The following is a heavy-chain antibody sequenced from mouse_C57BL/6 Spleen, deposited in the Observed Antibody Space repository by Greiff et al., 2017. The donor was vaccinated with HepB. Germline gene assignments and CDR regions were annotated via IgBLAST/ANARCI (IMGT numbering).Heavy chain of an antibody. CDR2: IDPSDSYT. V-gene: IGHV1-69*01. D-gene: IGHD4-1*01. Sequence: QVQLQQPGAELVMPGASVKLSCKASGYTFTSYWMHWVKQRPGQGLEWIGEIDPSDSYTNYNQKFKGKSTLTVDKSSSTAYMQLSSLTSEDSAVYYCERRDWEGYFDYWGQGTTLTVSS. CDR3: ERRDWEGYFDY. J-gene: IGHJ2*01. CDR1: GYTFTSYW.